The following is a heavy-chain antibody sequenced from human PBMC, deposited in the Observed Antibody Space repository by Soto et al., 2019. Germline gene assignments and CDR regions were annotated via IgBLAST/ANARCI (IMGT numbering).Heavy chain of an antibody. D-gene: IGHD6-13*01. J-gene: IGHJ4*01. CDR3: ARSGESSSEFYH. CDR1: VGTISSYY. CDR2: IYYSGST. V-gene: IGHV4-59*01. Sequence: PSEPLSLTCTASVGTISSYYWSWIRQPPGKGLEWIGYIYYSGSTNYNPSLKSRVTISIDTSKNQFSLTLNSVTAADTAVYYCARSGESSSEFYHLAQRAVLTVSS.